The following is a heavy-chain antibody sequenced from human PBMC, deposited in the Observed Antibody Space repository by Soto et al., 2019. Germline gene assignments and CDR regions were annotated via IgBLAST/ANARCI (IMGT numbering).Heavy chain of an antibody. J-gene: IGHJ2*01. V-gene: IGHV2-5*02. CDR2: IYGDDEK. CDR1: GFSLNTDKVG. D-gene: IGHD6-13*01. CDR3: AHKPPAAGIYWYFDL. Sequence: QITLKESGPTVVKPTQTLTLTCTFSGFSLNTDKVGVAWIRQSPGKALERLALIYGDDEKRYSPSLQSRLTITIDTSKTQVILTMTDMDPVDTGTYYCAHKPPAAGIYWYFDLWGRGTLVTVSS.